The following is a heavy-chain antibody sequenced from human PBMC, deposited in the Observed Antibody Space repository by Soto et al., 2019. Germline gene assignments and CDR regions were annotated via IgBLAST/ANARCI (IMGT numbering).Heavy chain of an antibody. CDR2: IYYSGSS. Sequence: SETLSLTCTVSGGSITSYYWSWIRHPPGKGLGWIGYIYYSGSSNYNPSLKSRVTISVGTSKNQFSLKLSSVTATDTAVYYCVRGRSGEYDYVWGSYLHNWFDPWGRRTLVTVSS. CDR3: VRGRSGEYDYVWGSYLHNWFDP. V-gene: IGHV4-59*01. D-gene: IGHD3-16*02. J-gene: IGHJ5*02. CDR1: GGSITSYY.